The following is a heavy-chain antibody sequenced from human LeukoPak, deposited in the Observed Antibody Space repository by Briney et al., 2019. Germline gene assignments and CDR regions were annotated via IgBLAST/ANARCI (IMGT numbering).Heavy chain of an antibody. Sequence: SETLSLTCTVSGGSISSGGYYWSWIRQHPGKGLEWIGYIYYSGSTYYNPSLKSRVTISVDTSKNQFSLKLSSVTAADTAVYYCARVPGRNYYDSSGYFPWGQGTLVTVSS. D-gene: IGHD3-22*01. CDR1: GGSISSGGYY. CDR3: ARVPGRNYYDSSGYFP. CDR2: IYYSGST. V-gene: IGHV4-31*03. J-gene: IGHJ5*02.